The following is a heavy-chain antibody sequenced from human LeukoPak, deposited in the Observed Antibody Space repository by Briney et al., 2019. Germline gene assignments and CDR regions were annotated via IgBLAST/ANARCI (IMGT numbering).Heavy chain of an antibody. Sequence: PSETLSLTCTVSGDSISSGSYYRGWIRQPPGKGLEWIGSISYSGSTYYNPSLKSRVTISVDTSKNQFSLKLTSVTAADTAMYYCARGFLSSSWLDYWGQGTLVTVSS. D-gene: IGHD6-13*01. CDR2: ISYSGST. J-gene: IGHJ4*02. CDR1: GDSISSGSYY. CDR3: ARGFLSSSWLDY. V-gene: IGHV4-39*07.